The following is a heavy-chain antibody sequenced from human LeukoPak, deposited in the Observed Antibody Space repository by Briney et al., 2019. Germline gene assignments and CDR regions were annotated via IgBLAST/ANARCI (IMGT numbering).Heavy chain of an antibody. CDR3: ARPTGYSSSWNPNNWFDP. CDR2: ISYDGSNK. CDR1: GFTFGSYA. Sequence: PGGSLRLSCAASGFTFGSYAMHWVRQAPGKGLEWVAVISYDGSNKYYADSVRGRFTISRDNSKNTLYLQMNSLRAEDTAVYYCARPTGYSSSWNPNNWFDPWGQGTLVTVSS. J-gene: IGHJ5*02. V-gene: IGHV3-30-3*01. D-gene: IGHD6-13*01.